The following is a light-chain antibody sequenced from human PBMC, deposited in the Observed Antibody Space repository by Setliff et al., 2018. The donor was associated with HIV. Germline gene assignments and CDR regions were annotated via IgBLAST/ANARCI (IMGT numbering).Light chain of an antibody. Sequence: QSVLTQPPSVSGSPGQSIIISCTGTTSDIGSYNRVSWYQQRPGTAPKVMIYGVNNRPSGVSYRFSGFKSGNTASLTISGLQAEDEADYYCSSYSSISTQRFGTGTRSPS. CDR3: SSYSSISTQR. J-gene: IGLJ1*01. V-gene: IGLV2-14*02. CDR1: TSDIGSYNR. CDR2: GVN.